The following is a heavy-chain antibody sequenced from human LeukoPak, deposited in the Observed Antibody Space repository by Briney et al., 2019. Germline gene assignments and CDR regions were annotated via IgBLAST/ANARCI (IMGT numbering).Heavy chain of an antibody. Sequence: SETLSLTCTVSGGPIISYCWSWIRQPPGKGLVWIGYIYYSGSTNYNPSLKSRVTISVDTSKNQFSLRLSSVTAADTAVYYCARVTGYMTEDYFDYWGQGTLITVSS. CDR3: ARVTGYMTEDYFDY. D-gene: IGHD6-13*01. V-gene: IGHV4-59*01. CDR2: IYYSGST. CDR1: GGPIISYC. J-gene: IGHJ4*02.